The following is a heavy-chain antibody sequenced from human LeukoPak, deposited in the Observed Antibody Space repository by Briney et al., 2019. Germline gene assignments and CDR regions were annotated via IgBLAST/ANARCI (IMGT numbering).Heavy chain of an antibody. J-gene: IGHJ4*02. CDR1: GFTFSSYG. V-gene: IGHV3-30*18. Sequence: PGGSLRLSCTVSGFTFSSYGMHWVRQAPGKGLEWVAGISYDGNNKFHADSVKGRFTISRDNSKNTLYLQMNSLRTEDTAVYYCAKAELYDILTGYYYWGQGTLVTVSS. D-gene: IGHD3-9*01. CDR2: ISYDGNNK. CDR3: AKAELYDILTGYYY.